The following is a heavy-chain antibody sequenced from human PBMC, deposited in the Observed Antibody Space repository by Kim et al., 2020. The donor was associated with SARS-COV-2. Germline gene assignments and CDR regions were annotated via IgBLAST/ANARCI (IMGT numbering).Heavy chain of an antibody. CDR1: GYTFTSYG. CDR2: ISAYNGNT. J-gene: IGHJ6*03. D-gene: IGHD1-26*01. V-gene: IGHV1-18*01. CDR3: ARYTYSGSYYDWAYYMDV. Sequence: ASVKVSCKASGYTFTSYGISWVRQAPGQGLEWMGWISAYNGNTNYAQKLQGRVTMTTDTSTSTAYMELRSLRSDDTAVYYCARYTYSGSYYDWAYYMDVWGKGTTVTVSS.